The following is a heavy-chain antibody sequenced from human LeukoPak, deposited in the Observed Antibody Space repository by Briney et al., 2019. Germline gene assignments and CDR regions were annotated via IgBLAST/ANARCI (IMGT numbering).Heavy chain of an antibody. Sequence: GRSLRLSCAASGFTFSSYSMNWVRQAPGKGLEWVSSISSSSSYIYYADSVKGRFTISRDNAKNSLYLQMNSLRAEDTAVYYCAIWDSSGYYSSSVDYWGQGTLVTVSS. CDR3: AIWDSSGYYSSSVDY. CDR1: GFTFSSYS. CDR2: ISSSSSYI. J-gene: IGHJ4*02. D-gene: IGHD3-22*01. V-gene: IGHV3-21*01.